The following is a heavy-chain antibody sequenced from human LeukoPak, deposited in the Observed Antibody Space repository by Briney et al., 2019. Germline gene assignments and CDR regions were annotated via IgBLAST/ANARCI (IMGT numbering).Heavy chain of an antibody. J-gene: IGHJ4*02. D-gene: IGHD3-22*01. Sequence: GASVKVSCKVSQYSLTELSMHWVRQAPGKGLEWMGGFDPEDGETIYAQKFQGRVTMTEDTSTDTAYMELSSLRSEDTAVYYCATANYYDSSGYYWVRYYFDYWGQGTLVTVSS. CDR3: ATANYYDSSGYYWVRYYFDY. CDR2: FDPEDGET. V-gene: IGHV1-24*01. CDR1: QYSLTELS.